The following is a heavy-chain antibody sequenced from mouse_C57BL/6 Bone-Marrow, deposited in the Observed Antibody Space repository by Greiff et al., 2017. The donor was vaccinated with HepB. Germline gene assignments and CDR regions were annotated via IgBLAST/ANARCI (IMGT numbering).Heavy chain of an antibody. D-gene: IGHD2-3*01. CDR3: ARKSGYYLYWYFDV. V-gene: IGHV2-9-1*01. CDR1: GFSLTSYA. CDR2: IWTGGGT. J-gene: IGHJ1*03. Sequence: VMLVESGPGLVAPSQSLSITCTVSGFSLTSYAISWVRQPPGKGLEWLGVIWTGGGTNYNSALKSRLSISKDNSKSQVFLKMNSLQTDDTARYYCARKSGYYLYWYFDVWGTGTTVTVSS.